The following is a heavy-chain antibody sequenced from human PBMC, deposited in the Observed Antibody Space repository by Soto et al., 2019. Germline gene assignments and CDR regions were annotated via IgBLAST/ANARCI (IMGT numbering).Heavy chain of an antibody. CDR2: VNPNSGNT. CDR1: GXTXTXXX. J-gene: IGHJ4*02. CDR3: ARAYSSSWAEIDY. D-gene: IGHD6-13*01. Sequence: ASVKXSCXXSGXTXTXXXXXXXXXATGQGXEXMGWVNPNSGNTGHAQKFQGRVTMTRNTSISTAYMELSSLRSEDTAVYYCARAYSSSWAEIDYWGQGTLVTVSS. V-gene: IGHV1-8*01.